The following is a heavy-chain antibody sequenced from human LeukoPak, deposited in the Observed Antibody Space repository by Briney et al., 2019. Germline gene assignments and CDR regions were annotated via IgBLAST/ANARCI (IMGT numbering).Heavy chain of an antibody. CDR2: ISSSGSTI. CDR1: GFTFSSYE. CDR3: ARTPQRNYLFDY. Sequence: PGGSLRLSCAASGFTFSSYEMNWVRQAPGKGLEWVSYISSSGSTIYYADSVKGRFTISRDNAKNSLYLQMNSLRAEDTAVYYCARTPQRNYLFDYWGQGTLVTVSS. J-gene: IGHJ4*02. V-gene: IGHV3-48*03. D-gene: IGHD1-7*01.